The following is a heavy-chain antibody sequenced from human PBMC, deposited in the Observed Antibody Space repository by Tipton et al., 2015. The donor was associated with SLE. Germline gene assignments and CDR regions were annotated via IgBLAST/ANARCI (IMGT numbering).Heavy chain of an antibody. CDR2: IDMTGEIT. Sequence: SLRLSCAASGFTFSSYAMSWVRQAPGKGLEWVSTIDMTGEITFYADSVKGRFTISRDNSKNTLSLQMNSLRVDDTAIYYCAKDARAVTGAGAQYFDLWGQGTLLTVSS. CDR3: AKDARAVTGAGAQYFDL. CDR1: GFTFSSYA. J-gene: IGHJ4*02. D-gene: IGHD6-19*01. V-gene: IGHV3-23*01.